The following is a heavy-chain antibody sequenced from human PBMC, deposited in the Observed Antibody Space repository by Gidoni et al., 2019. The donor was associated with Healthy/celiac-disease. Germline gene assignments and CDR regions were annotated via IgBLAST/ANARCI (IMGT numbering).Heavy chain of an antibody. CDR2: ISSDGSNN. V-gene: IGHV3-30-3*01. J-gene: IGHJ4*02. CDR3: ARDAEGDYANHHFDY. Sequence: FAMHLVRQAPGKGLEWVAVISSDGSNNYYADAVKGRFTISRDNSKNTLYLKMKSLRAEDTAVYYCARDAEGDYANHHFDYWGQVTLVTVSS. CDR1: FA. D-gene: IGHD4-17*01.